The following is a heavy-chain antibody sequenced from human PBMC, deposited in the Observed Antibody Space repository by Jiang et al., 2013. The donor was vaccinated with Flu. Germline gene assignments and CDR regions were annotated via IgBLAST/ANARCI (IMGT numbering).Heavy chain of an antibody. D-gene: IGHD6-6*01. V-gene: IGHV5-10-1*01. CDR3: ARQAGYSSSSLVRYFDY. CDR2: IDPTDSYT. J-gene: IGHJ4*02. CDR1: GYSSTTYW. Sequence: SLRISCKASGYSSTTYWINWVRQMPGKGLEWMGRIDPTDSYTNYSPSFQGHVTISADKSISTVYLQWRGLRASDTAMYYCARQAGYSSSSLVRYFDYWGQGTLVTVSS.